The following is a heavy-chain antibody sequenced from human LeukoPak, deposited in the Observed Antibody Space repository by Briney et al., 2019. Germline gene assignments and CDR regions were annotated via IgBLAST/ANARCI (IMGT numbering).Heavy chain of an antibody. CDR1: GGSFSGYY. V-gene: IGHV4-34*01. D-gene: IGHD4-17*01. CDR3: ASPTLDYGGYVNAFDI. Sequence: PSETLSLTCAVYGGSFSGYYWSWIRQPPGKGLEWIGEINHSGSTNYNPSLKSRVTISVDTSKIQFSLKLSSVTAADTAVYYCASPTLDYGGYVNAFDIWGQGTMVTVSS. CDR2: INHSGST. J-gene: IGHJ3*02.